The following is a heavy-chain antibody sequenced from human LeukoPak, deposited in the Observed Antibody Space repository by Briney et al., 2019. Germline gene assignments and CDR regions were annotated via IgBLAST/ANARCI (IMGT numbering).Heavy chain of an antibody. Sequence: GGSLRLSCAASGFTFSSYAMSWVRQAPGKGLEWVSATSGSGGSTYYADSVKGRFTISRDNSKNTLYLQMNSLRAEDTAVYYCAKRLGSGSQPNAFDIWGQGTMVTVSS. V-gene: IGHV3-23*01. J-gene: IGHJ3*02. CDR2: TSGSGGST. CDR3: AKRLGSGSQPNAFDI. CDR1: GFTFSSYA. D-gene: IGHD3-10*02.